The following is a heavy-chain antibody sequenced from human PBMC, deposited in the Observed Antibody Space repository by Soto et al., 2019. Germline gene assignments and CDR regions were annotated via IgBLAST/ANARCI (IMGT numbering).Heavy chain of an antibody. D-gene: IGHD3-16*01. CDR3: AKMGPGGDRHSYYGMDV. CDR1: GFVFYDYG. Sequence: GGSLRLSGAASGFVFYDYGMHWVRQAPGKGLEWVAFVCANGETQIYADSVKGRFAIAKHDGGNRADLHINRVTTYDTALYYFAKMGPGGDRHSYYGMDVWGLGSPVTVS. CDR2: VCANGETQ. V-gene: IGHV3-30*02. J-gene: IGHJ6*02.